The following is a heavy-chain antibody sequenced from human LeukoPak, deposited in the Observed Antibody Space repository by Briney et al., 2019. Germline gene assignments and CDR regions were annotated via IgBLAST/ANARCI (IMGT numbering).Heavy chain of an antibody. Sequence: GGSLRLSCAASGLKFSDYYLSWIRQAPGKGLEWVSTIYSGGSTYYADSVKGRFILSRDISRNTLYLQMNSLRAEDTAVYYCARGGARYFDHWGQGILVTVSS. CDR1: GLKFSDYY. CDR3: ARGGARYFDH. J-gene: IGHJ4*02. V-gene: IGHV3-66*01. D-gene: IGHD1-26*01. CDR2: IYSGGST.